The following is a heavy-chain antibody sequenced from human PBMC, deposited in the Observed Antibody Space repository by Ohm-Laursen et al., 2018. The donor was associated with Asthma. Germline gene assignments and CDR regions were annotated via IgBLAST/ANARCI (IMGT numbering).Heavy chain of an antibody. V-gene: IGHV3-30-3*01. CDR3: ARSVDIVAMKPDYYYGMDV. D-gene: IGHD5-12*01. Sequence: SLRLSCAASGFTFSSYAMHWVRQAPGKGLEWVAVISYDGSNKYYADSVKGRFTISRDNSKNTLYLQMNSLRAEDTAVYYCARSVDIVAMKPDYYYGMDVWGQGTTVTVSS. CDR2: ISYDGSNK. J-gene: IGHJ6*02. CDR1: GFTFSSYA.